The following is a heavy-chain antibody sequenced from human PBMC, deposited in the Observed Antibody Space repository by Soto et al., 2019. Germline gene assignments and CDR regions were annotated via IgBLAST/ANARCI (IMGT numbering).Heavy chain of an antibody. CDR3: SRGILV. CDR1: GGSINSGGYC. Sequence: QVQLQESGPGLVKPSQTLSLTCTVSGGSINSGGYCWSWIRQHPGKGLDWIGCISYGGSTSYTPSRXSXXTFSVATPTNQFALKLTSVTAAYTAVYYCSRGILVWGQGALITVSS. D-gene: IGHD5-18*01. CDR2: ISYGGST. V-gene: IGHV4-31*03. J-gene: IGHJ4*02.